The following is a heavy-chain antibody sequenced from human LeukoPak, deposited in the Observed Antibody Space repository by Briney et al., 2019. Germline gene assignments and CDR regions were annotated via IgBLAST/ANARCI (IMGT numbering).Heavy chain of an antibody. J-gene: IGHJ6*04. Sequence: PSQTLSLTCTVSGGSISSGGYYWSWIRQHPGKGLEWIGYIYYGGSTYYNPSLKSRVTISVDTSKNQFSLKLSSVTAADTAVYYCARDSRVATIQASTGSYGMDVWGKGTTVTVSS. CDR3: ARDSRVATIQASTGSYGMDV. CDR1: GGSISSGGYY. V-gene: IGHV4-31*03. D-gene: IGHD5-12*01. CDR2: IYYGGST.